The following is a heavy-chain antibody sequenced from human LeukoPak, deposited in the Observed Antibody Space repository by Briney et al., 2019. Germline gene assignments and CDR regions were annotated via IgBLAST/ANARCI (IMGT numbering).Heavy chain of an antibody. Sequence: SVKVSCKASGGTFSSYAISWVRQAPGQGLEWMGRIIPIFGTANYAQKFQGRVTITTDEPPSTAYMELSRLRSEDTAVYYCADCSSTSCYYYYYMDVWGKGTTVTVSS. CDR2: IIPIFGTA. D-gene: IGHD2-2*01. CDR1: GGTFSSYA. CDR3: ADCSSTSCYYYYYMDV. V-gene: IGHV1-69*05. J-gene: IGHJ6*03.